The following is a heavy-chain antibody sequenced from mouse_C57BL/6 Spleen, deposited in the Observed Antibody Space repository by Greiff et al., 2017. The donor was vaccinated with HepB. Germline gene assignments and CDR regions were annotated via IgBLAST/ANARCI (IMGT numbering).Heavy chain of an antibody. D-gene: IGHD1-1*01. CDR2: IYPGDGDT. CDR1: GYAFSSSW. Sequence: QVQLQQSGPELVKPGASVKISCKASGYAFSSSWMNWVKQRPGKGLEWIGRIYPGDGDTNYNGKFKGKATLTADKSSSTAYMQLSSLTSEDSAVYFCARSTVVAPYFDYWGQGTTLTVSS. J-gene: IGHJ2*01. V-gene: IGHV1-82*01. CDR3: ARSTVVAPYFDY.